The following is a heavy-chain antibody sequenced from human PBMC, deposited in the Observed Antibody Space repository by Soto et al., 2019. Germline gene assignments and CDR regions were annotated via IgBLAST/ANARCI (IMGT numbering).Heavy chain of an antibody. CDR2: IWYDGSNK. Sequence: QVVESGGGVVQPGRSLRLSCAASGFIFNTYHMHWVRQAPAKGLEWVAVIWYDGSNKYYADSVKGRFSISRDNSKTTLYLQMNSLRDEDTAVYYCARDDYGMDVWGQGTTVTVSS. J-gene: IGHJ6*02. V-gene: IGHV3-33*01. CDR3: ARDDYGMDV. CDR1: GFIFNTYH.